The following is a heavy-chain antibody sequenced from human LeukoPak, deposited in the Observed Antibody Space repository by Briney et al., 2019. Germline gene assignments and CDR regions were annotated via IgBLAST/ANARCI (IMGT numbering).Heavy chain of an antibody. V-gene: IGHV1-69*01. CDR2: IIPIFGTA. CDR1: GGTFSSYA. CDR3: ARLTTYYCSSTSCYTFDY. D-gene: IGHD2-2*02. Sequence: GSSVKVSCKASGGTFSSYAISWVRQAPGQGLEWMGGIIPIFGTANYAQKFQGRVTITADESTSTAYMELSSLRSEDTAVYYCARLTTYYCSSTSCYTFDYWGQGTLVTVSS. J-gene: IGHJ4*02.